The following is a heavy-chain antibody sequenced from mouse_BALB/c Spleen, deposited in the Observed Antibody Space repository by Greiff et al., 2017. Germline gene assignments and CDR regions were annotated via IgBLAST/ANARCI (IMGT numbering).Heavy chain of an antibody. J-gene: IGHJ3*01. D-gene: IGHD2-3*01. CDR2: IRLKSNNYAT. Sequence: EVKLMESGGGLVQPGGSMKLSCVASGFTFSNYWMNWVRQSPEKGLEWVAEIRLKSNNYATHYAESVKGRFTISRDDSKSSVYLQMNNLRAEDTGIYYCTGDGYYLFAYWGQGTLVTVSA. CDR3: TGDGYYLFAY. CDR1: GFTFSNYW. V-gene: IGHV6-6*02.